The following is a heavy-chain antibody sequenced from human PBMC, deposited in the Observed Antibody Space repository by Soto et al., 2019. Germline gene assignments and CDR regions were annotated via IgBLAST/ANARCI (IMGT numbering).Heavy chain of an antibody. V-gene: IGHV1-18*01. Sequence: ASVKVSCKASGYTFTSYGISWVRQAPGQGLEGMGWISAYNGNTNYAQKLQGRVTMTTDTSTSTAYMELRSLRSDDTAVYYCARDRAVAGIYVYWGQGTLVTVSS. CDR1: GYTFTSYG. CDR2: ISAYNGNT. J-gene: IGHJ4*02. D-gene: IGHD6-19*01. CDR3: ARDRAVAGIYVY.